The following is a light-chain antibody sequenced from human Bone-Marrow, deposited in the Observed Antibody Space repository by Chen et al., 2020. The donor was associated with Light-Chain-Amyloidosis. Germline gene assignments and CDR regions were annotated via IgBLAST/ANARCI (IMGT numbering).Light chain of an antibody. CDR3: QSADSSGTYEVI. CDR1: DLPTKY. J-gene: IGLJ2*01. V-gene: IGLV3-25*03. Sequence: SYELTQPPSVSVSPCQTARITCSGDDLPTKYAYWYQQKPGQAPVLVIHRDTERPSGISERFSSSSSGTTATLTISGVQAEDEADYHCQSADSSGTYEVIFGGGTKLTVL. CDR2: RDT.